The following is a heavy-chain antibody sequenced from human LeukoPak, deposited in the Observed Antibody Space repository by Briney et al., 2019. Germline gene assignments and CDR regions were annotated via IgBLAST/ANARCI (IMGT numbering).Heavy chain of an antibody. J-gene: IGHJ5*02. CDR3: ARDGYCSSTTCPGWFDP. V-gene: IGHV3-30-3*01. CDR2: ISYDGSNK. D-gene: IGHD2-2*03. Sequence: GGSLRLSCAASGFTFSSYAMHWVRQAPGKGLEWVAVISYDGSNKYYADSVKGRFTISRDNSKSTLYLQMNSLRAEDTAVYYCARDGYCSSTTCPGWFDPWGQGTLVTVSS. CDR1: GFTFSSYA.